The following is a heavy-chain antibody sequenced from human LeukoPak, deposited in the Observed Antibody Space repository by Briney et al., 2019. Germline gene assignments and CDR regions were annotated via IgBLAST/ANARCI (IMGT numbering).Heavy chain of an antibody. CDR3: ARDPDDILTGLDY. Sequence: ASVKVSCKASGYTFTSYGISWVRQAPGQGLEWMGWISAYNGNTNYAQKLQGRVTMTRDMSTSTVYMELSSLRSEDTAVYYCARDPDDILTGLDYWGQGTLVTVSS. J-gene: IGHJ4*02. D-gene: IGHD3-9*01. V-gene: IGHV1-18*01. CDR2: ISAYNGNT. CDR1: GYTFTSYG.